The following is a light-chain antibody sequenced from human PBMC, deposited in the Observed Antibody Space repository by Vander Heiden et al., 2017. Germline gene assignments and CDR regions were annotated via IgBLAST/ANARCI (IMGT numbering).Light chain of an antibody. V-gene: IGKV1-5*01. CDR1: QSLSSW. CDR3: QQYKSYPWT. Sequence: DIQMTQSPSTLSASVGDRVTITCRASQSLSSWLAWYQQKPGKAPKLLIYDASSLESGVPSRFSGSGSGTEFTLTISSLQPDDFATYYCQQYKSYPWTFGQGTKVEIK. J-gene: IGKJ1*01. CDR2: DAS.